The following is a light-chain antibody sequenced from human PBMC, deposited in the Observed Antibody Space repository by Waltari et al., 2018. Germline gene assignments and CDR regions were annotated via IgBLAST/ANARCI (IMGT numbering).Light chain of an antibody. Sequence: IVMTQSPDSLAVSLGERATINCKSSQRVLDSSRNKNYLAWYQQKPGQPPKLLLYWASSRESGVPDRFSGSGSGTDFTLTISSLQAEDVAVYYCQQYYSSPLTFGGGTKVEI. CDR3: QQYYSSPLT. J-gene: IGKJ4*01. CDR1: QRVLDSSRNKNY. V-gene: IGKV4-1*01. CDR2: WAS.